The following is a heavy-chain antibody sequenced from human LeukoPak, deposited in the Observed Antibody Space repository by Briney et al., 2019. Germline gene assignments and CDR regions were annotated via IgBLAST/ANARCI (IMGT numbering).Heavy chain of an antibody. CDR3: ANSLVGATSL. Sequence: SVKVSCKASGGTFSSFTFTWVRQAPGQGLEWMGRIIPVLGITNYAQKSQGRVAITADKSTSTAYMELSSLKSEDTAMYFCANSLVGATSLWGPGTMVTVSS. CDR1: GGTFSSFT. J-gene: IGHJ3*01. V-gene: IGHV1-69*02. D-gene: IGHD1-26*01. CDR2: IIPVLGIT.